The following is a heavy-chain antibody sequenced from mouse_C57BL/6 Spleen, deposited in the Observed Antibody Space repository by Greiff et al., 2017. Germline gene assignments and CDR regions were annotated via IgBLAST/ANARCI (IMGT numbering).Heavy chain of an antibody. V-gene: IGHV1-61*01. CDR2: IYPSDSET. J-gene: IGHJ2*01. CDR1: GYTFTSYW. CDR3: ARPGSRGDYFDY. D-gene: IGHD1-1*01. Sequence: VQLQQPGAELVRPGSSVKLSCTASGYTFTSYWMDWVKQRPGQGLEWIVNIYPSDSETHYNQKFKDKATLTVDKSSSTAYMQLSSLTSEDSAVYYCARPGSRGDYFDYWGQGTTLTVSS.